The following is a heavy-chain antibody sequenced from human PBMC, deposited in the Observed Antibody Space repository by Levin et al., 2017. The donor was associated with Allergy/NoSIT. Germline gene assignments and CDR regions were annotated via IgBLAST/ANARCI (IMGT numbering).Heavy chain of an antibody. CDR2: ISGSGGST. V-gene: IGHV3-23*01. CDR1: GFPFSSYA. CDR3: AKDISGYQLLFSSVVNGGYYYYGMDV. J-gene: IGHJ6*02. D-gene: IGHD2-2*01. Sequence: LSLTCAASGFPFSSYAMSWVRQAPGKGLEWVSAISGSGGSTYYADSVKGRFTISRDNSKNTLYLQMNSLRAEDTAVYYCAKDISGYQLLFSSVVNGGYYYYGMDVWGQGTTVTVSS.